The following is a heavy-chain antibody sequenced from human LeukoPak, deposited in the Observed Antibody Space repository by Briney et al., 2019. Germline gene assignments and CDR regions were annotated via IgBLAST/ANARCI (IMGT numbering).Heavy chain of an antibody. CDR2: INHSGST. D-gene: IGHD2-2*02. Sequence: PSETLSLTCAVYGGSFSGYYWSWIRQPPGKGLEWIGEINHSGSTNYNPSLKSRVTISVDTSKNQFSLKLSSVTAADTAVYYCANLYYCSSTGCYKDYWGQGTLVTVSS. CDR1: GGSFSGYY. V-gene: IGHV4-34*01. CDR3: ANLYYCSSTGCYKDY. J-gene: IGHJ4*02.